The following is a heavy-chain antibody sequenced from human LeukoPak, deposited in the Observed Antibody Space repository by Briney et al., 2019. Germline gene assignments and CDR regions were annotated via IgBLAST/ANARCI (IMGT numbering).Heavy chain of an antibody. CDR3: ARSQSYYYGSGSYIDY. J-gene: IGHJ4*02. CDR1: GFTFSSYV. Sequence: GRSLRLSCAASGFTFSSYVMHWVRQAPGKGLEWVSSISSSSSYIYYADSVKGRFTISRDNAKNSLYLQMNSLRAEDTAVYYCARSQSYYYGSGSYIDYWGQGTLVTVSS. CDR2: ISSSSSYI. D-gene: IGHD3-10*01. V-gene: IGHV3-21*01.